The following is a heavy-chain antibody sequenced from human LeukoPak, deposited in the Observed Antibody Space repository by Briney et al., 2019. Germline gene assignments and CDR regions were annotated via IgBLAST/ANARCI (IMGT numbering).Heavy chain of an antibody. J-gene: IGHJ5*02. CDR2: IIPILGIA. V-gene: IGHV1-69*04. CDR1: GGTFSSYA. Sequence: ASVKVSCKASGGTFSSYAISWVRQAPGQGLEWMGRIIPILGIANYAQKFQGRVTITADKSTSTAYMDLSSLRSEDTAVYYCAREGSSGWYVYNWFDPWGQGTLVTVSS. CDR3: AREGSSGWYVYNWFDP. D-gene: IGHD6-19*01.